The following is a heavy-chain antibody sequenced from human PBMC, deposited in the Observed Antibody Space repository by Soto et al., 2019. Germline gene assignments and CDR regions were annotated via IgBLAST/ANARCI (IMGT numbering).Heavy chain of an antibody. CDR1: GYTFTSYD. Sequence: QVQLVQSGAEVKKPGASVKVSCKASGYTFTSYDINWVRPATGQGVEWMGWMNPNSGNTGYAQKFQGRVTMTRNTSISTAYMELSSLRSEDTAVYYCARGAIRDSSSWSYYYYGMDVWGQGTTVTVSS. CDR2: MNPNSGNT. V-gene: IGHV1-8*01. D-gene: IGHD6-13*01. J-gene: IGHJ6*02. CDR3: ARGAIRDSSSWSYYYYGMDV.